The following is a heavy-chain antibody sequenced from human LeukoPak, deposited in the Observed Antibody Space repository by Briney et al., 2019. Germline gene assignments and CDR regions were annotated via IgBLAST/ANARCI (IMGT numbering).Heavy chain of an antibody. V-gene: IGHV3-30*02. CDR1: GFIFKSYG. J-gene: IGHJ4*02. D-gene: IGHD3-22*01. Sequence: GGSLRLSCAASGFIFKSYGMHWVRQAPGKGLEWVAFLRYDGTNEYYADSVKGRFTISRDNSKNTLYLQMNRLRAEDTAVYYCAKENWVYNWKYDSSGSGINYWGQGTLVTVSS. CDR2: LRYDGTNE. CDR3: AKENWVYNWKYDSSGSGINY.